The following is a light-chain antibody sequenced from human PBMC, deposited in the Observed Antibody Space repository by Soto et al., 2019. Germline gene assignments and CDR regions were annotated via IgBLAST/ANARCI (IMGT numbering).Light chain of an antibody. J-gene: IGLJ1*01. Sequence: QSALTQPASVSGSPGQSITISCSGTRSDIGSYNYVAWYQQFPGKTPKILIYGVSTRPSGVSSRFSGSKSGNTASLTISGLQAEDEADYYCISYTGSSTSYVFGSGTKVT. CDR1: RSDIGSYNY. CDR2: GVS. CDR3: ISYTGSSTSYV. V-gene: IGLV2-14*01.